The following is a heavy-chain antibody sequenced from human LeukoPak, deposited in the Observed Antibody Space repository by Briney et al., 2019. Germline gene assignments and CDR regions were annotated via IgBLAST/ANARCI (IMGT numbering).Heavy chain of an antibody. D-gene: IGHD3-10*01. J-gene: IGHJ4*02. Sequence: SETLSLTCTVSGGSISSYYWSWIRQPAGKGLEWIGRIYTSGSTNYNPSPKSRVTMSVDTSKNQFSLKLSSVTAADTAVYYCARVRGGFGELLLDYWGQGTLDTVSS. CDR3: ARVRGGFGELLLDY. V-gene: IGHV4-4*07. CDR1: GGSISSYY. CDR2: IYTSGST.